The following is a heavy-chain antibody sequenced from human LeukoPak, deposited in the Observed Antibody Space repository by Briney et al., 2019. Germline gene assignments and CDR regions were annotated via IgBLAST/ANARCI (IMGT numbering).Heavy chain of an antibody. V-gene: IGHV3-9*03. D-gene: IGHD6-6*01. J-gene: IGHJ4*02. CDR1: GFTFHDYA. CDR3: AKGPTYSSSYLFDY. CDR2: ISWNGGTI. Sequence: GGSLRLSCAASGFTFHDYAMHWVRQAPGKGLEWVSGISWNGGTIDYADSVKGRFTISRDNAKNSLYLQMNSLRPEDMALYYCAKGPTYSSSYLFDYWGQGILVAVSS.